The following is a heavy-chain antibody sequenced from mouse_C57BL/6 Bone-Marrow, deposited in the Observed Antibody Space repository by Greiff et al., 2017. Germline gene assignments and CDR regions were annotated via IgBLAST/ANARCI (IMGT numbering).Heavy chain of an antibody. CDR3: ARWGSIYYGNYYFDY. CDR1: GFNIKNTY. Sequence: EVKLVESVAELVRPGASVKLSCTASGFNIKNTYMHWVKQRPEQGLEWIGRIDPANGNTKYAPKFQGKATITADKSSSTAYMELRSLTSEDSAVYFCARWGSIYYGNYYFDYWGQGTTLPVSS. V-gene: IGHV14-3*01. J-gene: IGHJ2*01. CDR2: IDPANGNT. D-gene: IGHD2-1*01.